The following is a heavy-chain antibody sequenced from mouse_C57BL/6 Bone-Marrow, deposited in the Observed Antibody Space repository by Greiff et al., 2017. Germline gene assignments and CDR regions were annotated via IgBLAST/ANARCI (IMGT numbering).Heavy chain of an antibody. J-gene: IGHJ3*01. CDR3: AGWGRVGFAY. CDR1: GFTFSDAW. Sequence: EVQVVESGGGLVQPGGSMKLSCAASGFTFSDAWMDWVRQSPEKGLEWVALISNKANNHATYYAVSVKGRFTISRDDSKSSVYLQMNSLRPEDTGIYYCAGWGRVGFAYWGQGTLVTVSA. CDR2: ISNKANNHAT. D-gene: IGHD3-1*01. V-gene: IGHV6-6*01.